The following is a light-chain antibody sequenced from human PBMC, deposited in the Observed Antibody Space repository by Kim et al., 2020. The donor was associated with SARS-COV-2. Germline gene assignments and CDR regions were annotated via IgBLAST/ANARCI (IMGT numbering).Light chain of an antibody. CDR3: HQTFTTIQT. J-gene: IGKJ4*01. CDR1: EDIRDF. CDR2: GAS. V-gene: IGKV1-39*01. Sequence: DIQMTQSPSSLSASVGDRVTITCRASEDIRDFINWYQQKPGKAPKPLIYGASSLQSGVPSRFSGGGSGTHFTLTINGLQPEDFATYYCHQTFTTIQTFGGGTKVDIK.